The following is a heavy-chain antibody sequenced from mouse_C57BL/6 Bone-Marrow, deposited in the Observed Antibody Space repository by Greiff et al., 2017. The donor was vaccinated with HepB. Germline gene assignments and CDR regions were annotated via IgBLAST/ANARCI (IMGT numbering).Heavy chain of an antibody. CDR1: GFNIKDDY. D-gene: IGHD3-2*02. V-gene: IGHV14-4*01. CDR2: IDPENGDT. J-gene: IGHJ2*01. CDR3: TVRQLRLQDY. Sequence: VQLQQSGAELVRPGASVKLSCTASGFNIKDDYMHWVKQRPEQGLEWIGWIDPENGDTEYASKFQGKATIPADTSSNTAYLQLSSLTSEDTAVYYCTVRQLRLQDYWGQGTTLTVSS.